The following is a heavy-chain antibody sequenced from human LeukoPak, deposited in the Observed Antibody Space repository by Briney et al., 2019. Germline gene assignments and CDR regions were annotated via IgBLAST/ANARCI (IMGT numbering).Heavy chain of an antibody. D-gene: IGHD4-17*01. CDR3: AKANHYGDYFDY. J-gene: IGHJ4*02. V-gene: IGHV3-9*01. CDR1: GFTFDDYA. CDR2: ICWNSCSI. Sequence: PGRSLRLSCAASGFTFDDYAMYWVRQAPGKGLEWVSGICWNSCSIGYADSVKGRFTISRDNAKDSLYLQMNSLRAEDTDLYYCAKANHYGDYFDYWGQGTLVTVSS.